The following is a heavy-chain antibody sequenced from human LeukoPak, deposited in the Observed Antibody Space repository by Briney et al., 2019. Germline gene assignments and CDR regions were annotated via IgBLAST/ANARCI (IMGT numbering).Heavy chain of an antibody. Sequence: SQTLSLACNVSGASMSSDGYYWNWIRQPAGKGLEWIGRIYSGGSTNYNPSLKSRVTLSVDTSKNRLSLKLSYVTAADTAVYYCASAGHCANGVCRNWFGPWGQGILVTVSS. CDR1: GASMSSDGYY. D-gene: IGHD2-8*01. V-gene: IGHV4-61*02. J-gene: IGHJ5*02. CDR3: ASAGHCANGVCRNWFGP. CDR2: IYSGGST.